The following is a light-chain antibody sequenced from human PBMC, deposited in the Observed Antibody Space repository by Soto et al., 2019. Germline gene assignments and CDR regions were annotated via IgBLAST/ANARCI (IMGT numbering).Light chain of an antibody. CDR2: DSS. J-gene: IGKJ2*01. Sequence: EIVLTQSPGTLSLSPGETASLSCWASQSIVSNFLAWYQRRRGQPPRLLIYDSSRRASGIPARFTGSGSGTAFTLTISRVEPEDSAVYYCQQTFHSRRTFGQGTRLEI. V-gene: IGKV3-20*01. CDR1: QSIVSNF. CDR3: QQTFHSRRT.